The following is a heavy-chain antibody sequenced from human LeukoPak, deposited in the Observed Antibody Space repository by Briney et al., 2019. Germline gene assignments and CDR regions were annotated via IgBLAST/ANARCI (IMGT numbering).Heavy chain of an antibody. D-gene: IGHD3-3*01. CDR2: INHSGST. J-gene: IGHJ4*02. Sequence: SETLSLTSAVYGGSFSGYYWSWIRQPPGKGLEWIGEINHSGSTNYNPSLKSRVTISVDTSKNQFSLKLSSVTAADTAVYYCARGGYRIFGVVNYYFDYWGQGTLVTVSS. V-gene: IGHV4-34*01. CDR1: GGSFSGYY. CDR3: ARGGYRIFGVVNYYFDY.